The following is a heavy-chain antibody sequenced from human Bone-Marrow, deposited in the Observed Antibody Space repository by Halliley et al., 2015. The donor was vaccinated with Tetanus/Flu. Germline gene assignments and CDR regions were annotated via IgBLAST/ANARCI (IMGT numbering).Heavy chain of an antibody. CDR1: GGSISTFC. V-gene: IGHV4-59*13. Sequence: TLSLTCTVSGGSISTFCWSWIRQSPGKGLDYIGFSCSSGNTNYNPSLRGRVTMSIDTSKKQFSLKLSSVTAADTALYYCARSHIAISGVVIMGWFGPWGQGPRVTASS. CDR3: ARSHIAISGVVIMGWFGP. J-gene: IGHJ5*02. CDR2: SCSSGNT. D-gene: IGHD3-3*01.